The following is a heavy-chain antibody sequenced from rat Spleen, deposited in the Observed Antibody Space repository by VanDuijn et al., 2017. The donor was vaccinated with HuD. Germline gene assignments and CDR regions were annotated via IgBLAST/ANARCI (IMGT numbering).Heavy chain of an antibody. CDR2: ISTGGGSA. V-gene: IGHV5-25*01. J-gene: IGHJ3*01. Sequence: EVQLVESDGGLVQPGRSLKLSCATSGFTFSDCYMAWVRQAPTKGLEWVATISTGGGSAYYRDSVKGRFTISRDNAKSTLYLQMNSLQTEDTAIYFCTRTYGGYTSHWFAYWGQGTLVTVSP. CDR3: TRTYGGYTSHWFAY. D-gene: IGHD1-11*01. CDR1: GFTFSDCY.